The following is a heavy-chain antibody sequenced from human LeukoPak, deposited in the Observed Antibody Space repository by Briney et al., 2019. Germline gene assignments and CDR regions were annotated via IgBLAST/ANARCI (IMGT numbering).Heavy chain of an antibody. Sequence: GGSLRLSCAVSGLTFSSYWMSWVRQAPGKGLEWVANIKEDGTEKYYQDSVKGRFTISRDNSKNTLYLQMNSLRAEDTAVYYCAKDLLRSHYYDSSGPIWGQGTMATVSS. CDR1: GLTFSSYW. CDR2: IKEDGTEK. CDR3: AKDLLRSHYYDSSGPI. V-gene: IGHV3-7*03. D-gene: IGHD3-22*01. J-gene: IGHJ3*02.